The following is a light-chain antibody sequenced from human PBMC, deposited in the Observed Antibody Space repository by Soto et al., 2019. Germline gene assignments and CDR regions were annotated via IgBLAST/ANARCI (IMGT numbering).Light chain of an antibody. CDR2: GAS. J-gene: IGKJ1*01. CDR1: QSISRY. CDR3: QQYGSSPPT. Sequence: TQSPSTLSASVGDRVTITCRASQSISRYLAWYQQKPGQGPRLLIYGASSRATGTPDRFSGSGSGTDFTLTINRLEPEDFALYYCQQYGSSPPTFGQGTKVDIK. V-gene: IGKV3-20*01.